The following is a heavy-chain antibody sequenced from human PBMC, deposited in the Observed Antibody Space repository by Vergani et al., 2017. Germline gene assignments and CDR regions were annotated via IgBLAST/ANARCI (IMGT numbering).Heavy chain of an antibody. CDR3: ARELVPAAKAPGPGMDV. V-gene: IGHV3-30-3*01. CDR1: GFTFSSYA. Sequence: QVQLVESGGGVVQPGRSLRLSCAASGFTFSSYAMHWVRQAPGQGLEWVAVISYDGSNKYYADSVKGRFTISRDNSKNTLYLQMNSLRAEDTAVYYCARELVPAAKAPGPGMDVWGKGTTVTVSS. J-gene: IGHJ6*03. CDR2: ISYDGSNK. D-gene: IGHD2-2*01.